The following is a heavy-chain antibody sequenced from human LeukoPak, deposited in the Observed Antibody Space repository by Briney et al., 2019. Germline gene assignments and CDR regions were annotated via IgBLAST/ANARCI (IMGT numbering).Heavy chain of an antibody. Sequence: GGSLRLSCAASGFTFSSYGMHWLRQAPGMGLEWVAFIRHDGSNKYYADSVKGRFTISRDNSKNALYLQMNSLRAEDTAVYYCARPMGVRWYSSGWYVGHDAFDIWGQGTMVTVSS. D-gene: IGHD6-19*01. CDR3: ARPMGVRWYSSGWYVGHDAFDI. CDR2: IRHDGSNK. J-gene: IGHJ3*02. V-gene: IGHV3-30*02. CDR1: GFTFSSYG.